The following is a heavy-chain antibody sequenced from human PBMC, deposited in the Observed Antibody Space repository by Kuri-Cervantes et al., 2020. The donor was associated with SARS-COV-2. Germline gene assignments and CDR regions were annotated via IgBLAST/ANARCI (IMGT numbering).Heavy chain of an antibody. Sequence: GGSLRLSCAASGFTFSSYSMNWVRQAPGKGLEWVSSISSSSSYIYCADSVKGRFTISRDNAKNSLYLQMNSLRAEDTAVYYCARSWELLDHFDYWGQGTRVTRYS. J-gene: IGHJ4*02. CDR3: ARSWELLDHFDY. CDR1: GFTFSSYS. D-gene: IGHD1-26*01. V-gene: IGHV3-21*01. CDR2: ISSSSSYI.